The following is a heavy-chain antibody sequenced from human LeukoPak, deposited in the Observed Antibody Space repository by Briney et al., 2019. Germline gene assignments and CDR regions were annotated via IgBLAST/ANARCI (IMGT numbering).Heavy chain of an antibody. CDR3: ARGHSLDY. CDR1: GGSISSGDYY. CDR2: IYYSGST. Sequence: SETLSLTCTVSGGSISSGDYYWSWIRQPPGKGLEWIGYIYYSGSTYYNPSLQSRVSISVDTSKNQFSLKLSSVTAADTAVYCCARGHSLDYWGQGTLVTVPS. J-gene: IGHJ4*02. V-gene: IGHV4-30-4*01. D-gene: IGHD5-18*01.